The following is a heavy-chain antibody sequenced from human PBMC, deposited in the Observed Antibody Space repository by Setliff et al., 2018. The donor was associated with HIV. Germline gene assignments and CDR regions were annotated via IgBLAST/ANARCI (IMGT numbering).Heavy chain of an antibody. CDR3: ARRYSSSWDLGY. J-gene: IGHJ4*02. Sequence: GGSLRLSCAASGFTFSSYSMNWVRQAPGKGLEWVSSISSSSSYIYYADSVKGRFTISRDNANNSLFLQMNSLRVEDTAVYYCARRYSSSWDLGYWGQGTLVTVSS. CDR2: ISSSSSYI. D-gene: IGHD6-13*01. CDR1: GFTFSSYS. V-gene: IGHV3-21*04.